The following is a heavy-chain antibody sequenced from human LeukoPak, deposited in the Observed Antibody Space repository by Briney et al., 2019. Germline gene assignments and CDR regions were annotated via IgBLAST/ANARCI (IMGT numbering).Heavy chain of an antibody. CDR2: INPSGGST. CDR1: GYTFTNYY. D-gene: IGHD3-22*01. CDR3: ARAGNSGYHYYYMDV. Sequence: ASVKVSCKASGYTFTNYYIHWVRQAPGQGLECMGIINPSGGSTSYAQKFQGRVTMTRDMSTSTAYMELSSLRSEDTAVYYCARAGNSGYHYYYMDVWGKGTTVTVSS. J-gene: IGHJ6*03. V-gene: IGHV1-46*01.